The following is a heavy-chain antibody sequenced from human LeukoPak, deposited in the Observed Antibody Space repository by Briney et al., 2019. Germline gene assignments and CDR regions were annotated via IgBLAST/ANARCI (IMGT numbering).Heavy chain of an antibody. CDR1: GASISSSRYY. V-gene: IGHV4-61*05. CDR3: SSSGYSSGWFYWFDP. CDR2: IYYSGST. Sequence: PSETLSLTCTVSGASISSSRYYWGWIRQPPGKGLEWIEYIYYSGSTNYNPSLKSRVTISVDTSKNQFSLKLSSVTAADTAVYYCSSSGYSSGWFYWFDPWGRGTLVTVSS. D-gene: IGHD6-19*01. J-gene: IGHJ5*02.